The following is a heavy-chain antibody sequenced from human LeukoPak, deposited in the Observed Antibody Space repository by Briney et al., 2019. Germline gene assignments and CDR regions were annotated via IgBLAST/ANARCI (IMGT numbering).Heavy chain of an antibody. CDR1: GFTFSSYD. J-gene: IGHJ4*02. CDR2: ISGSGGST. Sequence: GGSLRLSCAASGFTFSSYDMHWVRQAPGKGLEWVSAISGSGGSTYYADSVKGRFTISRDNSKNTLYLQMNSLRAEDTAVYYCAKINGILYYFDYWGQGTLVTVSS. CDR3: AKINGILYYFDY. V-gene: IGHV3-23*01.